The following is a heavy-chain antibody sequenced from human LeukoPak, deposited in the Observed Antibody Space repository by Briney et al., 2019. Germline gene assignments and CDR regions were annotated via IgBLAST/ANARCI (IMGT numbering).Heavy chain of an antibody. CDR1: GYTFTGYY. V-gene: IGHV1-2*02. D-gene: IGHD3-10*01. CDR3: ASPYGSGTYLFDY. CDR2: INPHSGVT. Sequence: ASVKVSCKASGYTFTGYYIHWVRQAPGQGLGWMGWINPHSGVTNYAQKFQGRVTMTRDTSISTAYMDLSRLRSDDTAVYYCASPYGSGTYLFDYWGQGTLVTVSS. J-gene: IGHJ4*02.